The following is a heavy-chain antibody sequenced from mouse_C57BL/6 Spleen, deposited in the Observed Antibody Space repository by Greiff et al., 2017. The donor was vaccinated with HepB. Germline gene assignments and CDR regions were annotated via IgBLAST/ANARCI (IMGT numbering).Heavy chain of an antibody. Sequence: EVQLQQSGPGLVKPSQSLSLTCSVTGYSITSGYYWNWIRQFPGNKLEWMGYISYDGSNNYNPSLKNRISITRDTSKNQFFLKLNSVTTEDTATYYCAKAGSGHAMDYWGQGTSVTVSS. V-gene: IGHV3-6*01. D-gene: IGHD3-2*02. CDR2: ISYDGSN. CDR1: GYSITSGYY. CDR3: AKAGSGHAMDY. J-gene: IGHJ4*01.